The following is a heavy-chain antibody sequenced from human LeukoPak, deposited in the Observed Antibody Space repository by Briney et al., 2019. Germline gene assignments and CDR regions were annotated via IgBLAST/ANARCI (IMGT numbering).Heavy chain of an antibody. V-gene: IGHV3-7*01. CDR3: ADPPSDF. J-gene: IGHJ4*02. CDR1: GFNFNTKW. CDR2: INQDGSEK. Sequence: GGSLRLSCATSGFNFNTKWMTWVRQAPGKGLEWVANINQDGSEKYHGDSVEGRFIISRDNAKRSLFLEMSSLRAEDTAVYYCADPPSDFWGQETLVAVSS.